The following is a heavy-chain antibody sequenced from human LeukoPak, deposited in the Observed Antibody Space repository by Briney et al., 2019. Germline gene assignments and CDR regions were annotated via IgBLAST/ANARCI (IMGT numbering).Heavy chain of an antibody. D-gene: IGHD6-6*01. Sequence: GASVKVSCKVSGYTLTELSMHWVRQAPGKGLEWMGGFDPEDGETIYAQKFQGRVTMTEDTSTDTAYMELSSLRSEDTAVYYCASYSSSSYYYCYMDVWGKGTTVTVSS. J-gene: IGHJ6*03. V-gene: IGHV1-24*01. CDR1: GYTLTELS. CDR3: ASYSSSSYYYCYMDV. CDR2: FDPEDGET.